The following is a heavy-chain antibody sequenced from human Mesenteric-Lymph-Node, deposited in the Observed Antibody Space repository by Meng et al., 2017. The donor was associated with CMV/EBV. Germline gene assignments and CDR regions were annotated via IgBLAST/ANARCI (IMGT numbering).Heavy chain of an antibody. D-gene: IGHD3-10*01. V-gene: IGHV4-34*01. CDR1: GVSFSDYY. CDR3: ASDVRGSGTYYSNS. CDR2: INHSEST. Sequence: VYGVSFSDYYWSWIRQPPGKGLEWIGEINHSESTIYNPSLKSRVTISVDTSKNQFSLNLNSVTAADTAVYYCASDVRGSGTYYSNSWGQGTLVTVSS. J-gene: IGHJ4*02.